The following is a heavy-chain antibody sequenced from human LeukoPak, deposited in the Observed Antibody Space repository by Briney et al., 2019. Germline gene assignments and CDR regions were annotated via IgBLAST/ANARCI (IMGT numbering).Heavy chain of an antibody. D-gene: IGHD6-13*01. CDR3: ARAPYSSSWYIDY. CDR1: GFTFSSYS. CDR2: ISSSSSYI. Sequence: GGSLRLSCAASGFTFSSYSMNWVRQAPRKGLEWVSSISSSSSYIYYADSVKGRFTISRDNAKNSLYLQMNSLRAEDTAVYYCARAPYSSSWYIDYWGQGTLVTVSS. V-gene: IGHV3-21*01. J-gene: IGHJ4*02.